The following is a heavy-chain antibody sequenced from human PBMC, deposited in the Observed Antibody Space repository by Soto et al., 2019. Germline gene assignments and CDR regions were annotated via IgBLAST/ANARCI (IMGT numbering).Heavy chain of an antibody. CDR2: INPSGGST. V-gene: IGHV1-46*01. Sequence: QVQLVQSGAEVKKHGASVKVSCKASGYTFTSYYMHWVRQAPGQGLEWMGIINPSGGSTSYAQKFQGRVTMTRDTSTSTVYMELSSLRSEDTAVYYFARDRGGIFGYDYWGQGTLVTVSS. D-gene: IGHD3-3*01. J-gene: IGHJ4*02. CDR1: GYTFTSYY. CDR3: ARDRGGIFGYDY.